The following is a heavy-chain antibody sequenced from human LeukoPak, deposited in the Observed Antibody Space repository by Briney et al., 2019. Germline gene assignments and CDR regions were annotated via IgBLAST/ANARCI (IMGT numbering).Heavy chain of an antibody. CDR3: ARGGYYYYYGMDV. D-gene: IGHD1-26*01. V-gene: IGHV4-31*03. CDR1: GGSISRGGYY. J-gene: IGHJ6*02. CDR2: IYYSEST. Sequence: SQTLSLTCTVSGGSISRGGYYWSWIRQHPGKGLEWIGHIYYSESTYYNPSVTSRVTISVGTSKNQFSLKLSSVTAADTAVYYCARGGYYYYYGMDVWGQGTTVTVSS.